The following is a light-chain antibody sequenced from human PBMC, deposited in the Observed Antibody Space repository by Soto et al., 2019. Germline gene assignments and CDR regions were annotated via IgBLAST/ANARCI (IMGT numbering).Light chain of an antibody. V-gene: IGLV2-14*01. J-gene: IGLJ2*01. CDR3: GSSTVTDTRVI. CDR2: EVT. CDR1: TSDVGRYKF. Sequence: QSALTQPASVSGAPGQSITISCTGTTSDVGRYKFVSWYQHHPGKAPKLLIFEVTNRPSGVSSRFSGSKSGNTASLTISGLQTEDEATYYCGSSTVTDTRVIFGGGTTLNVL.